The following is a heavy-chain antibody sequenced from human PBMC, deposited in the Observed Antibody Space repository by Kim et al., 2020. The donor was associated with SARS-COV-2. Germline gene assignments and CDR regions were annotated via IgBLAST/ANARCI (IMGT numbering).Heavy chain of an antibody. CDR3: ARKAGIDY. Sequence: STTYYADFVKGRVTISRDNAKNSLYLQMNSLRAEDTAVYYCARKAGIDYWGQGTLVTVSS. J-gene: IGHJ4*02. V-gene: IGHV3-48*01. D-gene: IGHD6-13*01. CDR2: STT.